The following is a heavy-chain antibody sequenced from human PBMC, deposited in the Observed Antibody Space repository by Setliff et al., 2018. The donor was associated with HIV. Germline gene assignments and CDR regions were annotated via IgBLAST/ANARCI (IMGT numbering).Heavy chain of an antibody. Sequence: PSETLSLTCTVSGGSIASSTHYWAWIRQPPGKGLEWIGSVYYNGATDHNPSLKRRVTISVDTSNQQFSLKLSSVTAADTAVYYCARHEGYNDFLTGNFRYKWYDPWGQGTLVTVSS. V-gene: IGHV4-39*01. CDR3: ARHEGYNDFLTGNFRYKWYDP. CDR1: GGSIASSTHY. CDR2: VYYNGAT. D-gene: IGHD3-9*01. J-gene: IGHJ5*02.